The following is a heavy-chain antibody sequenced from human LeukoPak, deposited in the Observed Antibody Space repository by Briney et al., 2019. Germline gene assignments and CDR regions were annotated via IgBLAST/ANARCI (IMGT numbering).Heavy chain of an antibody. CDR2: ISSRSFYT. V-gene: IGHV3-21*04. J-gene: IGHJ4*02. CDR3: AKSGLNRFDY. CDR1: GFTFSNYT. Sequence: GGSLRLSCAASGFTFSNYTMNWVRQAPGKGLEWVSSISSRSFYTYYADSVKGRFTISRDNARNSLYLQMNSLRAEDTAVYYCAKSGLNRFDYWGQGTLVTVSS. D-gene: IGHD2-15*01.